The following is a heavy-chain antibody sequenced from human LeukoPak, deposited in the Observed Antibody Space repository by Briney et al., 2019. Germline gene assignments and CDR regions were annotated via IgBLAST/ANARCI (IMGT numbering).Heavy chain of an antibody. CDR1: GGSFSGYY. V-gene: IGHV4-34*01. CDR2: INHSGST. CDR3: ARVAAAGMI. J-gene: IGHJ4*02. Sequence: PSETLSLTCAVYGGSFSGYYWSWIRQPPGKGLEWIGEINHSGSTHYNPSLKSRVTISVDTSKNQFSLKLSSVTAADTAVYYCARVAAAGMIWGKGTLVTVSS. D-gene: IGHD6-13*01.